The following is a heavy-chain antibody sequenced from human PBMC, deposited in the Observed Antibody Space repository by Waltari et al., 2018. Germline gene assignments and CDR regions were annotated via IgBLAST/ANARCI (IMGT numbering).Heavy chain of an antibody. V-gene: IGHV3-30*18. J-gene: IGHJ5*02. CDR3: AKDAFGNTYLDH. Sequence: QVQLVESGGGVVQPGMSLRLSCAASGFSLSNFGMHWVRQAPGKGRGWVARAFFDGIKTDYADSVRGRFTISRDKSKNTLYLDIDNLRVDDTGIYYCAKDAFGNTYLDHGGQGTVVTVSS. CDR2: AFFDGIKT. D-gene: IGHD3-10*01. CDR1: GFSLSNFG.